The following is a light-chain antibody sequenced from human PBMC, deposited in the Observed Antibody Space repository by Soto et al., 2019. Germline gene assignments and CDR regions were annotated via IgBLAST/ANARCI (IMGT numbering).Light chain of an antibody. CDR3: QQYNNWPPIT. Sequence: VGMKQSPATLSVSTGERATLSCRASQSVSSNLAWYQQKPGQAPRLLIYGASTRATGIPARFSGSGSGTEFTLTITSLQSEDFAVYYCQQYNNWPPITFGQGTLLEI. V-gene: IGKV3-15*01. CDR2: GAS. J-gene: IGKJ5*01. CDR1: QSVSSN.